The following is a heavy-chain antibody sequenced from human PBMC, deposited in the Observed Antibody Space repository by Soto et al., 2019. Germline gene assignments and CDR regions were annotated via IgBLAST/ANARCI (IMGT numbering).Heavy chain of an antibody. V-gene: IGHV4-39*01. CDR1: GGSVSSSSYY. CDR2: IYYTGST. J-gene: IGHJ4*02. CDR3: AGRRAGDYYFDY. Sequence: PSETLSLTCTVSGGSVSSSSYYWGWIRQPPGKGLEWIGTIYYTGSTSYSPSLKSRVTISVDTSKTQFSLNPNSVTAADTAVYYCAGRRAGDYYFDYWGQGTLVTVSS. D-gene: IGHD1-26*01.